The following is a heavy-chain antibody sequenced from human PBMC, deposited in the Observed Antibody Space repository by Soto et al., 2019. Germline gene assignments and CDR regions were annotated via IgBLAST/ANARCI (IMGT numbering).Heavy chain of an antibody. J-gene: IGHJ5*01. D-gene: IGHD3-16*01. CDR1: WLIFRGWF. Sequence: PGGTLSLSCAASWLIFRGWFMSWILQAPGKGLEWISYISKDSGSATRYAESVKSRLTINPDTSKNQFSLHLNSVTLEDTAVYYCARSWFGHQVHWFYSWGQGTLVTVSS. CDR3: ARSWFGHQVHWFYS. CDR2: ISKDSGSAT. V-gene: IGHV3-11*04.